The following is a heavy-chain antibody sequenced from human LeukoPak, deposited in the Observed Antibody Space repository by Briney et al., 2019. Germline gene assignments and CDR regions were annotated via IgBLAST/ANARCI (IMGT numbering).Heavy chain of an antibody. J-gene: IGHJ4*02. CDR2: IYPGDSDT. D-gene: IGHD2-2*01. CDR1: GCIFTNHW. V-gene: IGHV5-51*01. Sequence: GESLKISCKGSGCIFTNHWIGWVRQMPGKGLEWMGVIYPGDSDTRYSPSFQGQVTISADKSISTAYLQWSSLKASDTAMYYCARGAQFAMATTTDYWGQGTLVTVSS. CDR3: ARGAQFAMATTTDY.